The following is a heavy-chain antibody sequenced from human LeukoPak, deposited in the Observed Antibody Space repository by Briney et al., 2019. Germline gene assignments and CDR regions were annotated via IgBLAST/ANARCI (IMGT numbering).Heavy chain of an antibody. D-gene: IGHD1-20*01. CDR3: ARDKITGTPDYYYYYIDV. CDR1: GDSVSSNSAA. V-gene: IGHV6-1*01. CDR2: TYYRSKWYN. J-gene: IGHJ6*03. Sequence: SQTLSLTCAISGDSVSSNSAAWNWIRQSPSRGLEWLGGTYYRSKWYNDYAVSVKSRITINPDTSKNQFSLQLNSVTPEDTAVYYCARDKITGTPDYYYYYIDVWGKGTTVTVSS.